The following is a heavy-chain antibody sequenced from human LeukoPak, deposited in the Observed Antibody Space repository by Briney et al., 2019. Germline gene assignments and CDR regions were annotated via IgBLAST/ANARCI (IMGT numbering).Heavy chain of an antibody. CDR1: GYTFTSYG. J-gene: IGHJ5*02. D-gene: IGHD6-25*01. Sequence: GASVKISCKASGYTFTSYGISWVRQAPGQGLEWMGWISAYNGNTNYAQKLQGRVTMTTDTSTSTAYMELRSLRSVDTAVYYCARDQRANKFRPTSRSDPWGQGPLVTVSS. V-gene: IGHV1-18*01. CDR3: ARDQRANKFRPTSRSDP. CDR2: ISAYNGNT.